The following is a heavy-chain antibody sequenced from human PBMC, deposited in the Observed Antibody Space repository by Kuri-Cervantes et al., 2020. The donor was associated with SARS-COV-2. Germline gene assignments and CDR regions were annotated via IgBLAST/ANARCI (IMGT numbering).Heavy chain of an antibody. Sequence: GGSLRLSCAASGFTFSSYGMHWVRQAPGKGLEWVAFIRYDGSNKYYADSVKGRFTISRDNSKNTLYLQMNSLRAEDTAVYYCARHTYQLLASEMDYYYYYMDVWGKGTTVTVSS. CDR1: GFTFSSYG. CDR2: IRYDGSNK. CDR3: ARHTYQLLASEMDYYYYYMDV. V-gene: IGHV3-30*02. J-gene: IGHJ6*03. D-gene: IGHD2-2*01.